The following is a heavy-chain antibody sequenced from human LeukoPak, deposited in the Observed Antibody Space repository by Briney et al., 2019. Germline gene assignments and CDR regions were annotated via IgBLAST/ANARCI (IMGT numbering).Heavy chain of an antibody. CDR2: ISGSGGST. D-gene: IGHD4-17*01. CDR3: ARQGYGDYPNWFDP. CDR1: GFTFSSYA. J-gene: IGHJ5*02. V-gene: IGHV3-23*01. Sequence: GGSLRLSCAASGFTFSSYAMSWVRQAPGKGLEWVSAISGSGGSTYYADSVKGRFTISRDNSENTLYLEMNSLRAEDTAVYYCARQGYGDYPNWFDPWGQGTLVTVSS.